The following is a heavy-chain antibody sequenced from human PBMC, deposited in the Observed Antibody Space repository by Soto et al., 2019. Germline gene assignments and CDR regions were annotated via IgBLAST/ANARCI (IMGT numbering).Heavy chain of an antibody. D-gene: IGHD3-10*01. J-gene: IGHJ5*02. Sequence: QITLKESGPTLVKPTQTHTLSCTFSEFSFSTSGVGVGWSREPPGKALEWLALIYWNDDRRYSPSLKSRLTITKDTSKNQVFLTMTNMDPVDTATYYCVSGSFPNWFDPWGQGTLVTVSS. CDR2: IYWNDDR. CDR3: VSGSFPNWFDP. V-gene: IGHV2-5*01. CDR1: EFSFSTSGVG.